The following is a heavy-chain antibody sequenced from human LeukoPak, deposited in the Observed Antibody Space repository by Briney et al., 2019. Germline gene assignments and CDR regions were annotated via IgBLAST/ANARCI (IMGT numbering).Heavy chain of an antibody. CDR2: IYSGGST. J-gene: IGHJ4*02. V-gene: IGHV3-66*04. CDR3: ARQIDLTGPFGY. CDR1: GFTVSSNY. D-gene: IGHD7-27*01. Sequence: GGSLRLSCAASGFTVSSNYMSWVRQAPGKGLEWVSVIYSGGSTYYADSVKGRFTISRDNSKNTLYLQMNSLRAEDTAVYYCARQIDLTGPFGYWGQGTLVTVSS.